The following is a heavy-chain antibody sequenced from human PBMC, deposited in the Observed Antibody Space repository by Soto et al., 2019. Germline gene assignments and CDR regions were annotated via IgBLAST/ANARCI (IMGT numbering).Heavy chain of an antibody. CDR1: GFTFSSYE. J-gene: IGHJ6*02. CDR3: ARDAQGRRYYYYYYGMDV. V-gene: IGHV3-48*03. D-gene: IGHD1-1*01. Sequence: GGSLRLSCAASGFTFSSYEMNWVRQAPGKGLEWVSYISSSGSTIYYADSVKGRFTISRDNAENSQYLQMNSLRAEDTAVYYGARDAQGRRYYYYYYGMDVWGQGTTVTVSS. CDR2: ISSSGSTI.